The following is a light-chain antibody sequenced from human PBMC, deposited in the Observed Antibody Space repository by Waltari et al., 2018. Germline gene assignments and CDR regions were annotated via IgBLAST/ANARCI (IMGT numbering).Light chain of an antibody. V-gene: IGKV2-30*02. CDR1: QSLVHSDGNTY. CDR3: IQATHRTFS. J-gene: IGKJ4*01. CDR2: KVS. Sequence: DVVMTQSPLSLPVTLGQAASITCRSSQSLVHSDGNTYLISLQQRPRQSPRSLIYKVSNRDYGGPDRFSASGACTDVTLKIGRVEAEDVGVYYCIQATHRTFSFGGGTKVEI.